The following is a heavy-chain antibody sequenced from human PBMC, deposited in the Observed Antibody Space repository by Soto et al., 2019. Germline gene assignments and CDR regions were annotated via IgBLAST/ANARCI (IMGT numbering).Heavy chain of an antibody. CDR2: FDPEDGET. D-gene: IGHD6-19*01. Sequence: GASVKVSCKVSGYTLTELSMHWVRQAPGKGLEWMGGFDPEDGETIYAQKFQGRVTMTEDTSTDTAYMELSSLRSEDTAVYYCATASKTPLIAVAGTLYYGMDVWGQGTTVTVSS. CDR3: ATASKTPLIAVAGTLYYGMDV. J-gene: IGHJ6*02. CDR1: GYTLTELS. V-gene: IGHV1-24*01.